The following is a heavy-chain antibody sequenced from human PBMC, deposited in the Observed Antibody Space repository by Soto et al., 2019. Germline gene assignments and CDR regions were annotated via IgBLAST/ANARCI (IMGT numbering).Heavy chain of an antibody. Sequence: QVQLQESGPGLVKPSQTLSLTCTVSGGSISSGDYYWSWIRQPPGKGLEWIGYIYYSGSTYYNPSLQLRVTIAVDTSKNQFSLKLSSVTAADTAVYYCARDSEPKGAFDIWGQGTMVTVSS. D-gene: IGHD1-1*01. CDR2: IYYSGST. V-gene: IGHV4-30-4*01. CDR3: ARDSEPKGAFDI. J-gene: IGHJ3*02. CDR1: GGSISSGDYY.